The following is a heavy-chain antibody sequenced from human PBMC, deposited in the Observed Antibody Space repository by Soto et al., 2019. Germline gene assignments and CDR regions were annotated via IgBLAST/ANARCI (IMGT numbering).Heavy chain of an antibody. J-gene: IGHJ4*02. CDR1: GDSISNYY. CDR2: IHTTENT. Sequence: SETLSLTCTVSGDSISNYYWSWIRQPAGKGMEWIGRIHTTENTNYNPSLRSRVTMSVDTSNNQFSLKLTSLTAADTAVYYCARALTSAAGLYFDYWGQGTLVTVSS. V-gene: IGHV4-4*07. CDR3: ARALTSAAGLYFDY. D-gene: IGHD6-13*01.